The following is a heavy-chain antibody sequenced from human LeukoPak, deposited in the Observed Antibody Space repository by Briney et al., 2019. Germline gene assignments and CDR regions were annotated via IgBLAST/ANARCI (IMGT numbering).Heavy chain of an antibody. J-gene: IGHJ3*01. Sequence: ASVKVSCKASGYIFTDNYMHWVRQAPGQGLEWMGWINPHGGATNFAEKFQGRVTMTRDTSINTASMELNRLTSDDTAVYYCARGSSSDYLALDLWGQGTMVTVSS. CDR3: ARGSSSDYLALDL. CDR2: INPHGGAT. D-gene: IGHD2-2*01. V-gene: IGHV1-2*02. CDR1: GYIFTDNY.